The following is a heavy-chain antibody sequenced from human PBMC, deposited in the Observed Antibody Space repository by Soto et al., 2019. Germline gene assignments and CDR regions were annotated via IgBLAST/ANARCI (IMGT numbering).Heavy chain of an antibody. D-gene: IGHD3-9*01. Sequence: GGSLRLSCAASGFTFSSYSMNWVRQAPGKGLEWVSYISSSSSTIYYADSVKGRFTISRGNAKNSLYLQMNSLRAEDTAVYYCARDPRPHYDILTGYYTPNAFDIWGQGTMVTVSS. CDR2: ISSSSSTI. V-gene: IGHV3-48*01. CDR1: GFTFSSYS. CDR3: ARDPRPHYDILTGYYTPNAFDI. J-gene: IGHJ3*02.